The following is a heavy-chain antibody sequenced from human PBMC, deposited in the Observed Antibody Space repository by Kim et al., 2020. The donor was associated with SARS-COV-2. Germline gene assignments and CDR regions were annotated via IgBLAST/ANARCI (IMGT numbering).Heavy chain of an antibody. CDR1: GLYFRNSY. CDR2: ISSSGNTT. D-gene: IGHD6-19*01. J-gene: IGHJ4*03. Sequence: GGSLRLSCVTSGLYFRNSYFSWVRQAPGKGLEWISYISSSGNTTNYTASARDRFTVSRDDVTTTVTLRLTGLNAGDTAVYFCARGRQWLALDLWGPGSPVTVSS. CDR3: ARGRQWLALDL. V-gene: IGHV3-11*01.